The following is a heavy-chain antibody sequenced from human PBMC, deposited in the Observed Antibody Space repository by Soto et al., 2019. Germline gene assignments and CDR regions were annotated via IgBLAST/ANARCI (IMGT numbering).Heavy chain of an antibody. D-gene: IGHD5-12*01. J-gene: IGHJ3*02. CDR1: GYTFTSYG. V-gene: IGHV1-18*04. Sequence: ASVKASCKASGYTFTSYGIRWVRQAPGQGLEWMWWISAYNGSTNYAQKLQGRVTMTTDTSTSTAYIELRSLRSDDTAVYYCASQYSGYDADAFDIWGQGTMVTVSS. CDR3: ASQYSGYDADAFDI. CDR2: ISAYNGST.